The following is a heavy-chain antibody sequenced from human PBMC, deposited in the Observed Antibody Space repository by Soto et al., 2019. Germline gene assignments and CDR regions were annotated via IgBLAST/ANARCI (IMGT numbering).Heavy chain of an antibody. CDR1: GDSIRNSF. V-gene: IGHV4-59*08. D-gene: IGHD3-10*01. CDR3: ARLRVGNIFDP. J-gene: IGHJ5*02. CDR2: VFSSGT. Sequence: QVQLQESGPGLVKTSETLSLICNVSGDSIRNSFWSWIRQTPGKGLEWIGYVFSSGTNYNPSLKSRVTISLDTSQNQFSLKLKSMTAADTAVYYCARLRVGNIFDPWGQGTLVTVSS.